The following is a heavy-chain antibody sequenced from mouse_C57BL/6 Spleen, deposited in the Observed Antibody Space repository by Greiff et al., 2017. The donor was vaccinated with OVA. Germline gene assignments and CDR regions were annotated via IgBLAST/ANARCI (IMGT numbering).Heavy chain of an antibody. Sequence: SGAELVRPGASVKMSCKASGYTFTSYNMHWVQQTPRQGLEWIGAIYPGNGDTSYNQKFKGKATLTVDKSSSTAYMQLSSLTSEDAAVYFCAREGPELVLFDYWGQGTTLTVSS. CDR1: GYTFTSYN. CDR2: IYPGNGDT. V-gene: IGHV1-12*01. CDR3: AREGPELVLFDY. D-gene: IGHD4-1*01. J-gene: IGHJ2*01.